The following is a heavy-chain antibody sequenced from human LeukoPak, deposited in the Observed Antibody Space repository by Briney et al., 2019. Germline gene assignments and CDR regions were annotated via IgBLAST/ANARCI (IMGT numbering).Heavy chain of an antibody. Sequence: ASVKVSCKVSGYTLTELSMHWVRQAPGKGLEWMGGFDPEDGETIYAQKFQGRVTMTEDTSTDTAYMELSSLRSEDTAVYYCVTDKPHGSGSYFGRDFDYWGQGTLVTVSS. CDR1: GYTLTELS. J-gene: IGHJ4*02. D-gene: IGHD3-10*01. CDR3: VTDKPHGSGSYFGRDFDY. CDR2: FDPEDGET. V-gene: IGHV1-24*01.